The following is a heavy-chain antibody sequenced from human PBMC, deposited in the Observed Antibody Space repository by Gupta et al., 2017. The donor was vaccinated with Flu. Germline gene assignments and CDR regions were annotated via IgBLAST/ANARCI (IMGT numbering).Heavy chain of an antibody. Sequence: QVQLQESGPGLVKPSQTLSLTCTVSGGSISSGSYYWSWIRQPAGKGLEWIGRIYTSGSTNYNPSLKSRFTRSVDTSKNQFSLKLSSVTAADTAVYYCARDGANYYDSSGYYQGAYGMDVWGQGTTVTVSS. CDR1: GGSISSGSYY. D-gene: IGHD3-22*01. CDR2: IYTSGST. J-gene: IGHJ6*02. V-gene: IGHV4-61*02. CDR3: ARDGANYYDSSGYYQGAYGMDV.